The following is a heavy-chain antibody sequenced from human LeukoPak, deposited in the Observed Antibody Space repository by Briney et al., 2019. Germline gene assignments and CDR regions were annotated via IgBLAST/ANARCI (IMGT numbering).Heavy chain of an antibody. D-gene: IGHD5-24*01. CDR3: ARDYKYAFDN. CDR2: IYTSGST. Sequence: PSETLSLTCTVSGGSISSYYWSWIRQPPGKGLEWIGYIYTSGSTNYNPSLKSRVTISVDTSKNQFSLKLSSVTAADTAVYYCARDYKYAFDNWGQGTLVTVSS. V-gene: IGHV4-4*09. CDR1: GGSISSYY. J-gene: IGHJ4*02.